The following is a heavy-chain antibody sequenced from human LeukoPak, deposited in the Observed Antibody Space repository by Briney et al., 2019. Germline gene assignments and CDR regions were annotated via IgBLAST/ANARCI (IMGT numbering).Heavy chain of an antibody. J-gene: IGHJ4*02. CDR3: ARDQEYSSGG. CDR2: INPNSGGT. D-gene: IGHD6-19*01. CDR1: GYTFTSYG. V-gene: IGHV1-2*02. Sequence: ASVKVSCKASGYTFTSYGISWVRQAPGQGLEWMGWINPNSGGTNYAQKFQGRVTMTRDTSISTAYMELSRLRSDDTAVYYCARDQEYSSGGWGQGTLVTVSS.